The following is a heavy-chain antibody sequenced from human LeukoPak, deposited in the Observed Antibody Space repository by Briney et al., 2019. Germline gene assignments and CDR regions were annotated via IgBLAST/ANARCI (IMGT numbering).Heavy chain of an antibody. J-gene: IGHJ4*02. V-gene: IGHV1-2*02. CDR2: INPRNGGT. Sequence: ASVKVSCKTSGYSFTGYYMHWVRQAPGQGLEWMGWINPRNGGTNYPQKFQGRVTMTTDTSVGTAYMELSSLASDDTAVYYCARRGAYFDDWGQGTLVTASS. CDR1: GYSFTGYY. CDR3: ARRGAYFDD.